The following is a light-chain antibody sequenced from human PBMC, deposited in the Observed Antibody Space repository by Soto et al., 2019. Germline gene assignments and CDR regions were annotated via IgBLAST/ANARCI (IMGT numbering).Light chain of an antibody. Sequence: QSALTQPVSVSGSPGESIAISCTGTSTDVGGYKFVSWYQQHPGKAPKLMIYEVTNRPPGVSDRFSGSKSGNTASLTISGLQAEDEADHYCSSYTSSQIVVFGGGTKLTVL. CDR3: SSYTSSQIVV. CDR2: EVT. J-gene: IGLJ2*01. CDR1: STDVGGYKF. V-gene: IGLV2-14*03.